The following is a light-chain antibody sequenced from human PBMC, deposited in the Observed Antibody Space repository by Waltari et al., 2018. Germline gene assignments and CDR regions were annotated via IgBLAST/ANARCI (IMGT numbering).Light chain of an antibody. Sequence: QSALTQPPSASAAPGQKVTISCSGSSCNIGNHHESGYQQLPGTAPDLLMYDNSNRATVMPVPGSGSESGTSATLSSAGLQDGDEADYYCGTWDSSLSAGVFGGGTKLTVL. CDR3: GTWDSSLSAGV. CDR2: DNS. V-gene: IGLV1-51*01. CDR1: SCNIGNHH. J-gene: IGLJ2*01.